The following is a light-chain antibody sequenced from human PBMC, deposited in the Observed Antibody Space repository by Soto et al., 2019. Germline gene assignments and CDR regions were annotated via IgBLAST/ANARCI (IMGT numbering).Light chain of an antibody. CDR3: QSYDRSLSGWV. CDR1: SSNIGAGYD. CDR2: VNT. Sequence: QSVLTQPPSVSGAPGQRVTISCTGSSSNIGAGYDVHWYQQLPGTAPKLVIFVNTNRPSGVPDRFSGSKSGTSASLAITGLQAEDEADYYCQSYDRSLSGWVFGTGTKVTVL. V-gene: IGLV1-40*01. J-gene: IGLJ3*02.